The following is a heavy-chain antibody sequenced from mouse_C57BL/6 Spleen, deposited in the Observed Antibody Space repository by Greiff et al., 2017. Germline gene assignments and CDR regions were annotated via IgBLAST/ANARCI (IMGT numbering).Heavy chain of an antibody. V-gene: IGHV1-64*01. Sequence: QVQLKQPGAELVKPGASVKLSCKASGYTFTSYWMHWVKQRPGQGLEWIGMIHPNSGSTNYNEKFKSKATLTVDKSSSTAYMQLSSLTSEDSAVYYCARGIYDYDLWYFDVWGTGTTVTVSS. D-gene: IGHD2-4*01. CDR2: IHPNSGST. CDR3: ARGIYDYDLWYFDV. CDR1: GYTFTSYW. J-gene: IGHJ1*03.